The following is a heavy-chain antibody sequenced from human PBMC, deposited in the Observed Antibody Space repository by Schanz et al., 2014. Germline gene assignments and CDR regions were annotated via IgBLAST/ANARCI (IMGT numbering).Heavy chain of an antibody. CDR3: ARKAPDYYASGSKNWFDP. V-gene: IGHV4-4*02. D-gene: IGHD3-10*01. J-gene: IGHJ5*02. CDR1: GASISSNNW. Sequence: QVQLQESGPGLEQPSGTLSLTSAVSGASISSNNWRSWGRHPPGKGLEWIGEIYHSGTTNYNPSLKSRVTMSVDKSKNQFSLKLYSVTAADTAVYYCARKAPDYYASGSKNWFDPWGQGTLVTVSS. CDR2: IYHSGTT.